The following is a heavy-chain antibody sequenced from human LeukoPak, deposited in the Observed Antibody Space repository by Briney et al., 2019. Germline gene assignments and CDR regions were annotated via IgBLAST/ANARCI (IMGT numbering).Heavy chain of an antibody. CDR3: ANHLACGSTSCPPFDD. CDR1: GFTFSNYS. Sequence: GGSLRLSCAASGFTFSNYSMNWVRQAPGKGLEWVSSISGSSSYIYYADSVKGRFTISRDNAKNSLYLQMNSLRAEDTAVYYCANHLACGSTSCPPFDDWGQGTLVTVSS. CDR2: ISGSSSYI. D-gene: IGHD2-2*01. J-gene: IGHJ4*02. V-gene: IGHV3-21*01.